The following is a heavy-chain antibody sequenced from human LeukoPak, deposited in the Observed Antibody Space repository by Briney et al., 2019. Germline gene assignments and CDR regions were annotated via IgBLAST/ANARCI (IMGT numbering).Heavy chain of an antibody. CDR1: GFTFSTYW. J-gene: IGHJ4*02. CDR3: ALFSTVTTTGDY. CDR2: INSDGSTT. D-gene: IGHD4-17*01. V-gene: IGHV3-74*01. Sequence: GGSRRLSCAASGFTFSTYWMHWVRQAPGKGLVWVSRINSDGSTTSSADSVKGRFTISRDNAKNTLFLQMNSLRAEDTAVYYCALFSTVTTTGDYWGQGTLVTVSS.